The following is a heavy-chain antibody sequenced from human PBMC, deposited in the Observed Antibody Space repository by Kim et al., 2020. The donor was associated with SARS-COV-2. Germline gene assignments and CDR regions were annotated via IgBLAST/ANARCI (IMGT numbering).Heavy chain of an antibody. V-gene: IGHV4-39*07. CDR1: GGSISSSSYY. CDR3: ARRGIAAAGTGWFDP. J-gene: IGHJ5*02. CDR2: IYYSGST. D-gene: IGHD6-13*01. Sequence: SETLSLTCTVSGGSISSSSYYWGWIRQPPGKGLEWIGSIYYSGSTYYNPSLKSRATISVDTSKNQFSLKLSSVTAADTAVYYCARRGIAAAGTGWFDPWGQGTLVTVSS.